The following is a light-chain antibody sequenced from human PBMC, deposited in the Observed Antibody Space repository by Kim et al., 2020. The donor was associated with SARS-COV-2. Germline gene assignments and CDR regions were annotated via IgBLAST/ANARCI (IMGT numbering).Light chain of an antibody. CDR3: LAWDSSTAV. CDR2: QDS. Sequence: SYELTQPPSVSVSPGQTASITCSGDKLGDKYACWYQQKPGQSPVLVIYQDSKRPSGIPERFSGSNSGNTATLTISGLQAMDEADYYCLAWDSSTAVFGGG. CDR1: KLGDKY. V-gene: IGLV3-1*01. J-gene: IGLJ2*01.